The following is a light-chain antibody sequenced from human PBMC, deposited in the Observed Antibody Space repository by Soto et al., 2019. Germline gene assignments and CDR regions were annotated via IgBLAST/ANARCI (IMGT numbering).Light chain of an antibody. Sequence: QSALTQPRSVSGSPGQSVTISCSGTSSDVGGYDYVSWYQQYPGKAPKLVIYDVTKRPSGVPDRFSGSKSGNTASLTISGLQAEDEADYYCCSYAGTYSNYVFGTGTKLTVL. CDR1: SSDVGGYDY. J-gene: IGLJ1*01. CDR2: DVT. V-gene: IGLV2-11*01. CDR3: CSYAGTYSNYV.